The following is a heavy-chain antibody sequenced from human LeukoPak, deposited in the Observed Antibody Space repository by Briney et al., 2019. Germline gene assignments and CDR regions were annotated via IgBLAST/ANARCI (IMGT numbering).Heavy chain of an antibody. CDR1: GYTFSSYD. V-gene: IGHV1-18*01. D-gene: IGHD3-10*01. CDR3: ARDLGAMVPGY. Sequence: GSSVKVSCEASGYTFSSYDIIWVRLAPGQRLEWLGRISAYNVNTDYAQKFQRRVTMTTDTSTSTAYMELRSLRSDDTAVYYCARDLGAMVPGYWGQGTLVTVSS. CDR2: ISAYNVNT. J-gene: IGHJ4*02.